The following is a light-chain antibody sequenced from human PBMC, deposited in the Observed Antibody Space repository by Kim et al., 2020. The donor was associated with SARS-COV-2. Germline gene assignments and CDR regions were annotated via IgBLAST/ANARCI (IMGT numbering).Light chain of an antibody. CDR1: SSNIGTGYD. V-gene: IGLV1-40*01. CDR3: QSYDSSLSGPNWV. Sequence: VTISCTGSSSNIGTGYDVHWYQQLPGTAPKLLIYGDNNRPSGVPDRFSGSKSDTSASLAITGLQAEDEADYYCQSYDSSLSGPNWVFGGGTQLTVL. J-gene: IGLJ3*02. CDR2: GDN.